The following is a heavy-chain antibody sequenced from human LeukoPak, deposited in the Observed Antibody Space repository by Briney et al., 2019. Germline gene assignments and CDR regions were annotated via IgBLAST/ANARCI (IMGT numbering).Heavy chain of an antibody. D-gene: IGHD1-26*01. V-gene: IGHV3-30*18. CDR1: GFTFSSYG. CDR3: AKDLSYANWFDP. J-gene: IGHJ5*02. CDR2: ISYDGSNK. Sequence: GGSLRLSCAASGFTFSSYGMHWVRQAPGKGLEWVTVISYDGSNKYYADSVRGRFTISRDNSKNTLYLQMDSLRAEDTAVYYCAKDLSYANWFDPWGQGTLVTVSS.